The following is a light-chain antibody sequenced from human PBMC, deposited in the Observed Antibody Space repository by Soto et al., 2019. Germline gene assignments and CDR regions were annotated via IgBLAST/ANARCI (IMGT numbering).Light chain of an antibody. CDR1: SSDVGGYNY. J-gene: IGLJ1*01. CDR2: HVS. Sequence: QSALTQPASVSGSPGQSITISCTGTSSDVGGYNYVSWYQQHPGKAPKLMIYHVSNRPSGVSNRFSGSKSGNTASLTISGLQAEDEADYDCSSYASSSTLYVFGPGTKVTVL. CDR3: SSYASSSTLYV. V-gene: IGLV2-14*03.